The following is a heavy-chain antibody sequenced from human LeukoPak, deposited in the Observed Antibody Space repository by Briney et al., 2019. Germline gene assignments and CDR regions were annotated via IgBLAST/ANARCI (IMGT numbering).Heavy chain of an antibody. V-gene: IGHV1-69*05. CDR3: AAGYYYDSSGYYYALDY. CDR1: GGTFTSYA. D-gene: IGHD3-22*01. Sequence: SVKVSCKASGGTFTSYAISWVRQAPGQGLEWMGGIIPIFGTANYAQKFQGRVTITTDESTSTAYMELSSLRSEDTAVYYCAAGYYYDSSGYYYALDYWGQGTLVTVSS. J-gene: IGHJ4*02. CDR2: IIPIFGTA.